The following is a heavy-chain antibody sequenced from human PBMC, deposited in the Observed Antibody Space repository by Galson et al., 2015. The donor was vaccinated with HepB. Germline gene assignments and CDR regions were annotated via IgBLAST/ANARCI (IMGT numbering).Heavy chain of an antibody. CDR2: IKPSGGST. D-gene: IGHD4-11*01. CDR1: GYSFTSHY. V-gene: IGHV1-46*01. CDR3: ARGGYSTYEDYYDGMDV. J-gene: IGHJ6*02. Sequence: SVKVSCKASGYSFTSHYMQWVRQAPGQGLEWMGIIKPSGGSTSYAQKFQGRVTMTRDTSTRTVYMEVNSLRSEDTAVYYCARGGYSTYEDYYDGMDVWGQGTMVTVSS.